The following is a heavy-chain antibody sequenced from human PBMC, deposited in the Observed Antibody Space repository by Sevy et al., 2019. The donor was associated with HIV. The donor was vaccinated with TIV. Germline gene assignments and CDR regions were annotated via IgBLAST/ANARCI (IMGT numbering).Heavy chain of an antibody. V-gene: IGHV3-21*01. J-gene: IGHJ6*02. D-gene: IGHD2-15*01. CDR2: ISSSSTYI. CDR1: GFTIRTYN. CDR3: ALDLVIPATTDYFYYGMDV. Sequence: GGYLRLSCAASGFTIRTYNMNWVRQAPGKGLEWVSSISSSSTYIYYADSVKGRFTISRDNAKNSLYLQMSSLRAEDTAVYYCALDLVIPATTDYFYYGMDVWGQGTTVTVSS.